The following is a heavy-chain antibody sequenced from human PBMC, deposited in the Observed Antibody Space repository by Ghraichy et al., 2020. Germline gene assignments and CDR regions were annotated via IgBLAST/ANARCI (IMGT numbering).Heavy chain of an antibody. V-gene: IGHV4-59*01. CDR2: IDLSGGS. CDR1: GGSISSYY. CDR3: ARAMRFHWYFDL. Sequence: SETLSLTCTVSGGSISSYYWSWLRQPPGKGLEWIGNIDLSGGSKYSPSLTSRVTISVDTSKDQFSLKLDSVTAADTAVYYCARAMRFHWYFDLWGRGSLVTVSS. J-gene: IGHJ2*01.